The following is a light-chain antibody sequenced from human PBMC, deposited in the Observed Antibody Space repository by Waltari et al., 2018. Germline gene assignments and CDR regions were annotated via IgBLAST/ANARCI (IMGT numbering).Light chain of an antibody. Sequence: EIVLTQSPGTLSLSPGERATLSCRASQSVSRTLAWYQQKPGQAPNLLIYGASIRATGIPDRFTDSGSGTDFSLTISSLGPEDFAIYFCQHYVRLPATFGQGTKVEIK. CDR3: QHYVRLPAT. CDR2: GAS. J-gene: IGKJ1*01. CDR1: QSVSRT. V-gene: IGKV3-20*01.